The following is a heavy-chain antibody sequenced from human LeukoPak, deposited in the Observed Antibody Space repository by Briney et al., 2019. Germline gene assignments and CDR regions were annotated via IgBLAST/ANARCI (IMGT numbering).Heavy chain of an antibody. Sequence: GGSLRLSCAASRFTFSTYAMGWVRQVPGKGLEWVSTISGSGDSTFYADSVKGRFTISRDNSKNTLYLQMNSLRAEDTAVYYCAKDRGAGYYDSSGYYLGAFGIWGQGTMVTVSS. CDR1: RFTFSTYA. J-gene: IGHJ3*02. CDR3: AKDRGAGYYDSSGYYLGAFGI. V-gene: IGHV3-23*01. D-gene: IGHD3-22*01. CDR2: ISGSGDST.